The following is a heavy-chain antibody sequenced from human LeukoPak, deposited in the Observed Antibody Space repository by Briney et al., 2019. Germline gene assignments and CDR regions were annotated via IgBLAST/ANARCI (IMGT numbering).Heavy chain of an antibody. CDR1: GFTFSSYA. J-gene: IGHJ6*03. V-gene: IGHV3-23*01. CDR2: ISGSGGCT. Sequence: QPGGSLRLSCAASGFTFSSYAMSWVRQAPGKGLEWVSAISGSGGCTYYADSVKGRFTISRDNSKNTLYLQMNSLRAEDTAVYYCAKGRAAFLLWFGELRDYYMDVWGKGTTVTVSS. D-gene: IGHD3-10*01. CDR3: AKGRAAFLLWFGELRDYYMDV.